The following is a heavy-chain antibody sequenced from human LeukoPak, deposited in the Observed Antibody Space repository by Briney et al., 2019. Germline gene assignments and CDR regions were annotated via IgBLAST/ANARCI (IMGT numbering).Heavy chain of an antibody. V-gene: IGHV3-48*03. D-gene: IGHD3-16*01. CDR2: ISSSGSTI. CDR3: AYEGGGLDV. Sequence: GGSLRLSCAASGFTFTSYEMNWVRQAPGKGLEWVSYISSSGSTIYYADSVKGRFTISRDSAKNSLYLQMNGLRVEDTAVYYCAYEGGGLDVWGQGTTVTVSS. CDR1: GFTFTSYE. J-gene: IGHJ6*02.